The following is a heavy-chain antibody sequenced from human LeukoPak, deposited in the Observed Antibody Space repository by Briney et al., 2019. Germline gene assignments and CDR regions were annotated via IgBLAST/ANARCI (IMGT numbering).Heavy chain of an antibody. Sequence: TGGSLRLSCAASGFTFSSYAMSWVRQAPGKGLEWVSAISGSGGSTYYADSVKGRFTTSRDNSKNTLYLQMNSLRAEDTAVYYCAKYSRGSGSYSDYWGQGTLVTVSS. J-gene: IGHJ4*02. CDR2: ISGSGGST. CDR1: GFTFSSYA. CDR3: AKYSRGSGSYSDY. D-gene: IGHD3-10*01. V-gene: IGHV3-23*01.